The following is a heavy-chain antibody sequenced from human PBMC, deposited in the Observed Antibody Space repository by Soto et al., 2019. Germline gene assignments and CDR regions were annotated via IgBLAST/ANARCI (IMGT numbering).Heavy chain of an antibody. V-gene: IGHV1-46*01. J-gene: IGHJ4*02. CDR2: INPSGGST. Sequence: ASVKVSCKASGYTFTSYYMHWVRQAPGQGLEWMGIINPSGGSTSYAQKFQGRVTMTRDTSTSTVYMELSSLRSEDTAVYYCARAVLWFGEFLSYFDYWGQGTLVTVSS. CDR1: GYTFTSYY. D-gene: IGHD3-10*01. CDR3: ARAVLWFGEFLSYFDY.